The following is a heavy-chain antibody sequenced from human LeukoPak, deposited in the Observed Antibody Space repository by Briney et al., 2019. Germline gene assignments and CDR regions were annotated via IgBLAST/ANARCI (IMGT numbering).Heavy chain of an antibody. D-gene: IGHD6-19*01. CDR3: AKGRRDSSGWGAPFDY. Sequence: GGSLRLSCTASGFTFSSYAMSWVRQAPGKGLEWVSAISGSGGSTYYADSVKGRFTISRDNSKNTLYLQMNSLRAEDTAVYYCAKGRRDSSGWGAPFDYWGQGTLVTVSS. CDR1: GFTFSSYA. J-gene: IGHJ4*02. CDR2: ISGSGGST. V-gene: IGHV3-23*01.